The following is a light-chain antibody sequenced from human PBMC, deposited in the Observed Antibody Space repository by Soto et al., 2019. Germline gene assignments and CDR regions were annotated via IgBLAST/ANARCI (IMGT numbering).Light chain of an antibody. V-gene: IGLV2-23*01. CDR3: CSYAGGNTLM. J-gene: IGLJ3*02. CDR2: ENT. CDR1: HSDIGSYDL. Sequence: QSVLTQPASVSGSPGQSITLSCMGTHSDIGSYDLVSWYQQFPGKAPKLIIYENTRRPSGVSDRFSGSKSGNTASLTISGLQPEDESDYYCCSYAGGNTLMFGVGTKVTVL.